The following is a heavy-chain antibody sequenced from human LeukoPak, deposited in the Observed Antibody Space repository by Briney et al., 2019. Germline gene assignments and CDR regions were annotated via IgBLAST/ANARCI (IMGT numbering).Heavy chain of an antibody. CDR2: IYVDGST. V-gene: IGHV3-66*01. D-gene: IGHD3-16*02. Sequence: GGSLRLSCAASGLSVSSNYMSWVRQAPGKGLQWVSVIYVDGSTYYADSVKGRITISRGNSRNTLYLQMNSPRAEDTAVYYCARDLATRQRTGLYDSWGQGALVTVSS. CDR1: GLSVSSNY. J-gene: IGHJ4*02. CDR3: ARDLATRQRTGLYDS.